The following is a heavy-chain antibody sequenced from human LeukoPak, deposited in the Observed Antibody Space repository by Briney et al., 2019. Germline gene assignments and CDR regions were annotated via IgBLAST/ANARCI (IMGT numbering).Heavy chain of an antibody. CDR3: ARSTRALVPTADDAFDI. CDR2: IHSVGTT. D-gene: IGHD2-2*01. CDR1: GFTVSRNY. J-gene: IGHJ3*02. Sequence: PGGSLRLSCAAPGFTVSRNYMNWVREAPGKGLEGVSIIHSVGTTYYADSVKGRCTISRDYSKNTLYLQMNSLRVEDTAVYYCARSTRALVPTADDAFDIWGQGTMVTVSS. V-gene: IGHV3-66*02.